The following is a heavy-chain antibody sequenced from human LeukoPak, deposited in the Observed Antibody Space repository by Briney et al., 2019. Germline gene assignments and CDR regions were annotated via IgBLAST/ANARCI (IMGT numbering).Heavy chain of an antibody. J-gene: IGHJ5*02. CDR3: ARNCYDSRGYGYNWFDP. V-gene: IGHV1-18*01. CDR1: GYTFTSYG. D-gene: IGHD3-22*01. CDR2: ISAYNGNT. Sequence: ASVKVSCKASGYTFTSYGISWVRQAPGQGLEWMGWISAYNGNTNYAQKLQGRVTMTTDTSTSTAYMELRSLRSDDTAVYYCARNCYDSRGYGYNWFDPWGQGTLVTVSS.